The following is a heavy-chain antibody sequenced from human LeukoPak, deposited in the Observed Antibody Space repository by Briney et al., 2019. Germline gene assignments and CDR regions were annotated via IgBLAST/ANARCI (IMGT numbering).Heavy chain of an antibody. D-gene: IGHD6-13*01. V-gene: IGHV3-30*04. CDR1: GFTFSSYV. CDR2: ISYDGSNE. J-gene: IGHJ6*03. Sequence: GGSLRLSCAASGFTFSSYVMHWVRQAPGKGLEWVAIISYDGSNEYYADSVKGRFTISRDNAKSSLYLQMNSLRAEDTAVYYCARNPQLVDYYYYYMDVWGKGTTVTVSS. CDR3: ARNPQLVDYYYYYMDV.